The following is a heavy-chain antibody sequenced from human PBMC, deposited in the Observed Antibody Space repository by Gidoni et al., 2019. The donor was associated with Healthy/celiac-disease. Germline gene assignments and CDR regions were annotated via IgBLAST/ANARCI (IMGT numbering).Heavy chain of an antibody. V-gene: IGHV3-21*01. Sequence: EVQLVESGGGLFTPGGSLSLSCAASGFTFSSYSLNWVRQAPGKGLEWVSSISSSSSYIYYADSVKGRFTISRDNAKNSLYLQMNSLRAEDTAVYYCAREGGYYYDSSGYYADYDDWGQGTLVTVSS. CDR3: AREGGYYYDSSGYYADYDD. D-gene: IGHD3-22*01. J-gene: IGHJ4*02. CDR1: GFTFSSYS. CDR2: ISSSSSYI.